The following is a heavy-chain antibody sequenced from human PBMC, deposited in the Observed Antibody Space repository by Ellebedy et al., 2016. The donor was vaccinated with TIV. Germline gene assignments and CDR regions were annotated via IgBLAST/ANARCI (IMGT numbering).Heavy chain of an antibody. Sequence: ASVKVSXKASRYTFTNYYMYWVRQAPGQGLEWMGIINPSGGSTTYAQELQGRVTMTSDTSTSTVYMELSSLRSEDTAVYFCARPSDYCSGGSCYIDYWGQGTLVTVSS. CDR3: ARPSDYCSGGSCYIDY. D-gene: IGHD2-15*01. CDR1: RYTFTNYY. J-gene: IGHJ4*02. CDR2: INPSGGST. V-gene: IGHV1-46*04.